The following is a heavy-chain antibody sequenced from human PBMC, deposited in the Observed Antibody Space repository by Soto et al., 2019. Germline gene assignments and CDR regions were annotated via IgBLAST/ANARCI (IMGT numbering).Heavy chain of an antibody. CDR1: GSGFISSG. V-gene: IGHV1-58*02. CDR2: IVVASGQT. D-gene: IGHD2-15*01. Sequence: SVKVSCKASGSGFISSGIQWVRQAHGQRLEWIGWIVVASGQTNYAQNFRGRVAITRDTSTATAYIELTGLTSEDTAVYFCSADRPDIGVGWWVWGQGTTVTVYS. J-gene: IGHJ6*02. CDR3: SADRPDIGVGWWV.